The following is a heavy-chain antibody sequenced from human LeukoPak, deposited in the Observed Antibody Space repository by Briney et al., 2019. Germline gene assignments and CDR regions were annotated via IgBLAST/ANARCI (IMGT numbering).Heavy chain of an antibody. V-gene: IGHV4-30-2*05. CDR1: GGSISSGGYS. CDR3: ARGRTGDYDS. Sequence: PSETLSLTCAVSGGSISSGGYSWSWIRQPPGKGLEWIGCIYDSENTYRNPSLRSRLVISLDTSKNQFSTRLSSMTAADTAVYFCARGRTGDYDSWGQGTLVIVS. J-gene: IGHJ5*01. CDR2: IYDSENT. D-gene: IGHD4-17*01.